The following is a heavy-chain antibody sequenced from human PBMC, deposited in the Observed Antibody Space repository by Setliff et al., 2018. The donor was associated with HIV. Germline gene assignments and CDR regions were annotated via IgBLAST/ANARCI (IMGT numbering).Heavy chain of an antibody. CDR2: IRYDGSNQ. V-gene: IGHV3-30*02. Sequence: GVSLRLSCAASGFTFSTYGMQWVRQAPGKGLEWVAFIRYDGSNQYYADSVKGRFTISRDNSKNTLYLQMNSLRAEDTAVYYCAKCGGVTCYSASWYFDYWGQGTLVTVSS. CDR1: GFTFSTYG. D-gene: IGHD2-15*01. CDR3: AKCGGVTCYSASWYFDY. J-gene: IGHJ4*02.